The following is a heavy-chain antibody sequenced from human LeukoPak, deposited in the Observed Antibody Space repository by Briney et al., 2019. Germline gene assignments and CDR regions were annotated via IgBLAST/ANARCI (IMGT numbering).Heavy chain of an antibody. D-gene: IGHD2-15*01. CDR3: ARDPSVVVVAATLDY. J-gene: IGHJ4*02. CDR1: GYTFTSYY. Sequence: ASVKVSCKASGYTFTSYYMHWVRQAPGQGLEWMGIINPSGGSTSYAQKFQGRVTMTRDTSTSTVYMELSSLRSEGTAVYYCARDPSVVVVAATLDYWGQGTLVTVSS. V-gene: IGHV1-46*01. CDR2: INPSGGST.